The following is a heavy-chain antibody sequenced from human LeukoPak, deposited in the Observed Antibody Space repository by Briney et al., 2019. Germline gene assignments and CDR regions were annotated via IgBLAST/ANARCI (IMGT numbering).Heavy chain of an antibody. D-gene: IGHD6-19*01. CDR1: GYTCTSYS. J-gene: IGHJ4*02. V-gene: IGHV1-18*01. CDR2: ISAYNGNT. Sequence: ASVMFSCKASGYTCTSYSISWVRHAPGQGLEWMGWISAYNGNTNYAQKLQGRVTMTTDTSTSTAYMELRSLRSDDTAVYYCARDRWLVAVAGINFDYWGQGTLVSVSS. CDR3: ARDRWLVAVAGINFDY.